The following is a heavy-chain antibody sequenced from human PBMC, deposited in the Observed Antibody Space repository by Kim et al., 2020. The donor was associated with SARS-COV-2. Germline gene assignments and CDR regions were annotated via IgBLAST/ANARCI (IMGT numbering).Heavy chain of an antibody. CDR3: ARSIAAAASRGWFDP. V-gene: IGHV1-69*02. Sequence: SVKVSCKASGGTFSSYTISCVRQAPGQGLEWMGRSIPILGIANYAQKFQGRVTITADKSTSTAYMELSSLRSEDTAVYYCARSIAAAASRGWFDPWGQGTLVTVSS. CDR1: GGTFSSYT. J-gene: IGHJ5*02. D-gene: IGHD6-13*01. CDR2: SIPILGIA.